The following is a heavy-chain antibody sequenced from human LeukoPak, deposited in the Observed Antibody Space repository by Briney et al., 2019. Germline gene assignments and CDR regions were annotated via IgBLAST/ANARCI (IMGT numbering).Heavy chain of an antibody. V-gene: IGHV7-4-1*02. CDR2: INTNTGNP. D-gene: IGHD3-16*02. CDR1: GYSFASYA. J-gene: IGHJ5*01. Sequence: ASVKVSCKASGYSFASYAMNWVRQAPGQGLEWMGWINTNTGNPAYAQGFTGRFVFSLDTSVSTAYLQISSLKAEDTAVYYCARAYQPLGGLSFPDSWGQGTLVTVSS. CDR3: ARAYQPLGGLSFPDS.